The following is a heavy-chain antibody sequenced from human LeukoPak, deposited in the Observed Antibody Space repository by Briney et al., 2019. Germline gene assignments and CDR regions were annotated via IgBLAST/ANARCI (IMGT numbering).Heavy chain of an antibody. Sequence: GGSLRLSCAASGFTFSRYGMHWVRRAPGKGLEWVTAISYDGSNKYYADSVKGRFTISRDNSKNTLYVQMNSLRAEDTAVYYCAELGITMIGGVWGKGTTVTISS. CDR3: AELGITMIGGV. CDR1: GFTFSRYG. V-gene: IGHV3-30*04. CDR2: ISYDGSNK. J-gene: IGHJ6*04. D-gene: IGHD3-10*02.